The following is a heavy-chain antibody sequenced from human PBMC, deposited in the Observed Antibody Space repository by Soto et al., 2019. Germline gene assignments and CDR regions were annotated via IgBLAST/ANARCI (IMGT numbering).Heavy chain of an antibody. CDR2: IYYSGST. CDR3: ARGLRGVMAY. Sequence: SETLSLTCTVSVGSISSGGYYWSWIRQHPGKGLEWIGYIYYSGSTYYNPSLKSRVTISVDTSKNQFSLKLSSVTAADTAVYYCARGLRGVMAYWGQGTLVTVSS. J-gene: IGHJ4*02. V-gene: IGHV4-31*03. D-gene: IGHD3-16*01. CDR1: VGSISSGGYY.